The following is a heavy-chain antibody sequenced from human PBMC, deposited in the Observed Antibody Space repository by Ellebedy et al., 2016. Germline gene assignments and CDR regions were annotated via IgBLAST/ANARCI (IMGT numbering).Heavy chain of an antibody. CDR2: ISHSGSRI. V-gene: IGHV3-11*01. CDR3: ARTHPNNCASASCSILDY. CDR1: GFTFSDYY. D-gene: IGHD2-2*01. J-gene: IGHJ4*02. Sequence: GGSLRLXXAASGFTFSDYYMSWIRQAPGKGLEWLSFISHSGSRIYHADSVKGRFTISRDNAKNLLFLQMNSLRDEDTAVYYCARTHPNNCASASCSILDYWGQGALVTVSA.